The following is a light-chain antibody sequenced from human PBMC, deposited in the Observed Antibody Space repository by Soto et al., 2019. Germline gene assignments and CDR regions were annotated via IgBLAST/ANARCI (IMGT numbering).Light chain of an antibody. V-gene: IGKV3-15*01. CDR1: HSVASA. J-gene: IGKJ2*01. CDR2: GAS. Sequence: EVLMTQSPDILSVSPGDTAILSCRASHSVASALAWYQQRPGQPPRVIMYGASVRSTGLPDRFSGSGSVTEFTLTISSLQSEDLAVYFCQNYKYWPYTFGQGTKVDIK. CDR3: QNYKYWPYT.